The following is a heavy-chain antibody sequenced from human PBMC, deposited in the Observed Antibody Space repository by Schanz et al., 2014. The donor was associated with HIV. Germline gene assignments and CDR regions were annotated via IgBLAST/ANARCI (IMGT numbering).Heavy chain of an antibody. J-gene: IGHJ4*02. V-gene: IGHV3-23*01. D-gene: IGHD1-26*01. CDR2: ITGSGVST. Sequence: EVQLLESGGGLEQPGGSLRLSCAASGFTFRSYAMTWVRQAPGKGLDWVSGITGSGVSTYYADSVKGRFTISRDNSKNTLYLQMNSLRAEDTAVYYCANQRYSGTYRPFDYWGRGTLVTVSS. CDR1: GFTFRSYA. CDR3: ANQRYSGTYRPFDY.